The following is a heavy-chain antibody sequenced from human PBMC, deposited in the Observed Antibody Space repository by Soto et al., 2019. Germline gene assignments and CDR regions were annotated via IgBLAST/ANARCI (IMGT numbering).Heavy chain of an antibody. CDR1: GGFARSGGNN. D-gene: IGHD1-1*01. Sequence: QVKLKRWGAGLLKPSKTLSLTSAANGGFARSGGNNGSWIRQPPGKGLEGLGEMSHSGGTHFNPSLKSRVTISVDTSKNQFSLKMSSVTAADTALYYCARVERGTATTVVDAFDIWGPGTMVTVSS. CDR3: ARVERGTATTVVDAFDI. V-gene: IGHV4-34*01. CDR2: MSHSGGT. J-gene: IGHJ3*02.